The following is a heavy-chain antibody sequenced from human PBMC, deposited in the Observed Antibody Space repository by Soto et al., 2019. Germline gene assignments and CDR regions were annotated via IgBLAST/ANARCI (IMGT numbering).Heavy chain of an antibody. J-gene: IGHJ4*02. D-gene: IGHD3-10*01. CDR3: ARKDYYGAGIYYFDH. CDR1: GYTSTAYP. V-gene: IGHV1-3*01. Sequence: ASVKVSCKASGYTSTAYPMHWVRQAPGQRLEWMGWINVANGDTGYSQKFQGRVTVTRDTSANTVYMELSSLTSEDTAVYYCARKDYYGAGIYYFDHWGQGTLVTVSS. CDR2: INVANGDT.